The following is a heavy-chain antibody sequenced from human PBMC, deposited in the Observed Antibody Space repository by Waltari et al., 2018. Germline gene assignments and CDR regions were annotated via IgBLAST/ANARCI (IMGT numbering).Heavy chain of an antibody. V-gene: IGHV4-34*01. D-gene: IGHD2-2*02. CDR3: ARGRRYCSSTSCYKLDYYYYYMDV. J-gene: IGHJ6*03. CDR1: GGSFSGYY. Sequence: QVQLQQWGAGLLKPSETLSLTCAVYGGSFSGYYWSWIRQPPGKGLEWIGEINRSGSTNYNPSLKSRGTISVDTSKNQFALKLSSVTAADTAVYYCARGRRYCSSTSCYKLDYYYYYMDVWGKGTTVTISS. CDR2: INRSGST.